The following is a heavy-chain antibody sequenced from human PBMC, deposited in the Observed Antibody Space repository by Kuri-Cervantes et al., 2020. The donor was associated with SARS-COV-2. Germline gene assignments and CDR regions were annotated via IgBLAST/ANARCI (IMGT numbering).Heavy chain of an antibody. CDR1: GFTFSSYA. CDR2: ISYDGSNK. D-gene: IGHD3-22*01. CDR3: ASNLSGYPEYDY. Sequence: GESLKISCAASGFTFSSYAMHWVRQAPGKGLEWVAVISYDGSNKYYADSVKGRSTISRDNSKNTLYLQMNSLRAEDTAVYYCASNLSGYPEYDYWGQGTLVTVSS. V-gene: IGHV3-30-3*01. J-gene: IGHJ4*02.